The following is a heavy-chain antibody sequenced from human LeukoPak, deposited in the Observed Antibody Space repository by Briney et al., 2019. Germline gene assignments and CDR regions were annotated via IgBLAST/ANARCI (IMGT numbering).Heavy chain of an antibody. CDR1: GFTFDDYA. Sequence: PGGSLRLSCAASGFTFDDYAMHWVRHAPGKGLEWVSSISGDGGSTYYAESVKGRFTISRDNSKNSLYLQMNSLRTEDTALYYCAKDIDIVVVVAATGDAFDIWGQGTMVTVSS. CDR3: AKDIDIVVVVAATGDAFDI. CDR2: ISGDGGST. J-gene: IGHJ3*02. V-gene: IGHV3-43*02. D-gene: IGHD2-15*01.